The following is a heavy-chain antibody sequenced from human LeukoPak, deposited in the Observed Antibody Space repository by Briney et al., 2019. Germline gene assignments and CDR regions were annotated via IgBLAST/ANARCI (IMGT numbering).Heavy chain of an antibody. CDR3: AKETCSSTSCYVEY. J-gene: IGHJ4*02. Sequence: GGSLRLSCAASGFTFDDYAMHWVRQAPGKGLEWVSLISGDGGSTYYADSVKGRFTVSRDNSKNSLYVQMNSLRTEDTALYYCAKETCSSTSCYVEYWGQGTLVTVSS. CDR1: GFTFDDYA. CDR2: ISGDGGST. V-gene: IGHV3-43*02. D-gene: IGHD2-2*01.